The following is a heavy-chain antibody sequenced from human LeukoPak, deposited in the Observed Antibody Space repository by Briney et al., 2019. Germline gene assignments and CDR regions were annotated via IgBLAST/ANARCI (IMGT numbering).Heavy chain of an antibody. J-gene: IGHJ3*02. CDR3: AVAGGTTVVTHDAFDI. Sequence: SETLSLTCTVSGASIRHYYWSRIRQPPGKGLEWIGNLYHSGSPNYNPSLKSRVTISVDTSKNQFSLKLSSVTAAATAVYYCAVAGGTTVVTHDAFDIWGQGTMVTVSS. CDR1: GASIRHYY. D-gene: IGHD4-23*01. CDR2: LYHSGSP. V-gene: IGHV4-59*01.